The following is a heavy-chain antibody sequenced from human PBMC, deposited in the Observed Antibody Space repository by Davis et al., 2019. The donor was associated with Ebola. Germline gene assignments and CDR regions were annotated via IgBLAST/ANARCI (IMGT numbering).Heavy chain of an antibody. CDR2: MNPNSGNT. V-gene: IGHV1-8*02. Sequence: ASVKVSCKASGGTFSSYAISWMRQATGQGLEWMGWMNPNSGNTGYAQKFQGRVTMTRNTSISTAYMELSSLRSEDTAVYYCARAPTWSQINYYCFDYWGQGTLVTVSS. CDR1: GGTFSSYA. CDR3: ARAPTWSQINYYCFDY. D-gene: IGHD3-10*01. J-gene: IGHJ4*02.